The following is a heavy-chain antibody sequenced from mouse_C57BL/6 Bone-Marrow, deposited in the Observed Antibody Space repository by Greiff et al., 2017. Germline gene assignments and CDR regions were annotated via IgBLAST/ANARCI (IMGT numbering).Heavy chain of an antibody. V-gene: IGHV1-53*01. J-gene: IGHJ4*01. CDR2: INPSNGGT. CDR3: ASSGMAMDY. D-gene: IGHD3-2*02. CDR1: GYTFTSYW. Sequence: QVHVKQPGTGLVKPAPSVKLSCKASGYTFTSYWMHWVKQRPGQGLEWIGNINPSNGGTNYNEKFKSKATLTVDKSSSTAYMQLSSLTSEDSAVYCCASSGMAMDYWGQGTSVTVSS.